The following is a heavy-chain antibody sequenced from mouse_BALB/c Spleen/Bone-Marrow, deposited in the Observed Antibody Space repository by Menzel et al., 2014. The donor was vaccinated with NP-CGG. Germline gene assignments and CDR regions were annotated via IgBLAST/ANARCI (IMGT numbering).Heavy chain of an antibody. V-gene: IGHV5-6-5*01. CDR2: IYDEGRS. D-gene: IGHD1-1*01. J-gene: IGHJ2*01. CDR1: GIDLSSYD. CDR3: VRDGSNTSSFYFDL. Sequence: EESGGRLVTPGTPLTVTCTVSGIDLSSYDMGWVRQAPGEGLEWIGMIYDEGRSFYASWAKGRFTISXTSTTVDLKITSPTTEDTATYFCVRDGSNTSSFYFDLWGQGTLVTVSS.